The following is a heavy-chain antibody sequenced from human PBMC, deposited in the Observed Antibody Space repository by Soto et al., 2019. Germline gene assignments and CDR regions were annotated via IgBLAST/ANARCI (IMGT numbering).Heavy chain of an antibody. J-gene: IGHJ3*02. Sequence: PLETLSLTCTVSGGSVSSGSYYWSWIRQPPGKGLEWIGYIYYSGSTYYNPSLKSRVTISVDTSKNQFSLKLSSVTAADTAVYYCARDHHYYDSSGYFIGPSDAFDIWGQGTMVTVS. CDR2: IYYSGST. D-gene: IGHD3-22*01. CDR1: GGSVSSGSYY. V-gene: IGHV4-61*01. CDR3: ARDHHYYDSSGYFIGPSDAFDI.